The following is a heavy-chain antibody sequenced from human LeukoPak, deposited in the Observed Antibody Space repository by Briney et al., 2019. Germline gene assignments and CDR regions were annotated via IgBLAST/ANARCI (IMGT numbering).Heavy chain of an antibody. D-gene: IGHD2-2*02. V-gene: IGHV1-69*05. CDR3: ARVQAVGVPVAIDAYYSYGMNA. J-gene: IGHJ6*02. Sequence: AAVKVSCKASGGTFSGYAISWVRQPPGQGLELMGGIIPIFGTANYAQKFQGRVTITTDESTSTAYMELSSLRSEDTAVYYCARVQAVGVPVAIDAYYSYGMNAWGQGTAVTVS. CDR2: IIPIFGTA. CDR1: GGTFSGYA.